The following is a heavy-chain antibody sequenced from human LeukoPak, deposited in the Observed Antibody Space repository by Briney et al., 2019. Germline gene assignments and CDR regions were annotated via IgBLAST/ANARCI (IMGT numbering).Heavy chain of an antibody. CDR2: IYSGGST. Sequence: GGSLRLSCAASGFTVSSNYMSWVRQAPGKGLEWVSVIYSGGSTYYADSVKGRFTISRDNSKNTLYLQMNSLRAEDTAVYYCARENWNSRDYYYYYMDVWGKGTTVTVSS. D-gene: IGHD1-7*01. CDR3: ARENWNSRDYYYYYMDV. J-gene: IGHJ6*03. V-gene: IGHV3-53*05. CDR1: GFTVSSNY.